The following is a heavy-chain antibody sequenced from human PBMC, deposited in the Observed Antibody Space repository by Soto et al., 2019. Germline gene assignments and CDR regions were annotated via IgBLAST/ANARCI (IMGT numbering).Heavy chain of an antibody. V-gene: IGHV1-69*01. J-gene: IGHJ4*02. CDR3: ARLLGYCSSTSCSTYDY. CDR1: GGTFSSYA. CDR2: IIPIFGTA. Sequence: QVQLVQSGAEVKKPGSSVKVSCKASGGTFSSYAISWVRQAPGQGLEWMGGIIPIFGTANYEQKFQGRVTITADESTSTAYMELSSLRSEDTAVYYCARLLGYCSSTSCSTYDYWGQGTLVTVSS. D-gene: IGHD2-2*01.